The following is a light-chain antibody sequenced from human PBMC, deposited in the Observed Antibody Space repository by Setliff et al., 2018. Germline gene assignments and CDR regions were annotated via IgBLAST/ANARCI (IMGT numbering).Light chain of an antibody. V-gene: IGLV2-14*01. Sequence: QSALTQPASVSGSPGQSITISCTGTSSDVGGYNYVSWYQQHPGKAPKLMIYEVSDRPSGVSNRFSGSRSGNTASLTISGLRAEDEADYYCSSYSGSSTLVFGTGTKVTVL. CDR3: SSYSGSSTLV. CDR1: SSDVGGYNY. CDR2: EVS. J-gene: IGLJ1*01.